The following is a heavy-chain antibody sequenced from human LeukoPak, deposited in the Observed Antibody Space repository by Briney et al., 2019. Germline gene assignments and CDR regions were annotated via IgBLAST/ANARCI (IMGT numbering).Heavy chain of an antibody. CDR1: GFTFSSYW. J-gene: IGHJ6*02. D-gene: IGHD5-12*01. CDR3: AREGIVATIFPVYYYGMDV. V-gene: IGHV3-7*01. CDR2: IKPDGSEK. Sequence: PGGSLRLSCAASGFTFSSYWMTWVRQAPGKGLEWVANIKPDGSEKYYVDSVKGRFTISRDNAKNSLYLQMNSLRAEDTAVYYCAREGIVATIFPVYYYGMDVWGQGTTVTVSS.